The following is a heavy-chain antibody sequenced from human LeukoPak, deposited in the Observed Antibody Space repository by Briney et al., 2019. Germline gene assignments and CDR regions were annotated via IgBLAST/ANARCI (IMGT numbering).Heavy chain of an antibody. CDR3: ASAPIELELGAGDAFDI. Sequence: PGGSLRLSCAASGFTFSSHGMNWVRQAPGKGLEGVSGISPNGVITYYADSVKGRFTIPRDNGENSGLLQITALRRGDAPGSDCASAPIELELGAGDAFDIWGQGTMVTVSS. D-gene: IGHD1-7*01. V-gene: IGHV3-48*01. CDR1: GFTFSSHG. J-gene: IGHJ3*02. CDR2: ISPNGVIT.